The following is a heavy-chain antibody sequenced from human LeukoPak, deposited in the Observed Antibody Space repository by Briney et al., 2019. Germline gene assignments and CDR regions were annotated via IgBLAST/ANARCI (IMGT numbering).Heavy chain of an antibody. CDR2: IWYDGSNK. D-gene: IGHD2/OR15-2a*01. CDR3: AREGPRGNSQFDY. V-gene: IGHV3-33*01. J-gene: IGHJ4*02. CDR1: GFTFSSYG. Sequence: GSLRLSCAASGFTFSSYGMHWVRQAPGKGLEWVALIWYDGSNKYYTDSVKGRLTISRDNSKNTLYLQMNSLRAEDTAIYYCAREGPRGNSQFDYWGQGTLVTVSS.